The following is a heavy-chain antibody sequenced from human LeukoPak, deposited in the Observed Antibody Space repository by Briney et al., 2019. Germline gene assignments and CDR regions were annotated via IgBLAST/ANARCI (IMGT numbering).Heavy chain of an antibody. CDR2: IRSTANSYAT. Sequence: GGSLRLSWAASGVTFSGSAMHWVRQAAGTGLEWVGRIRSTANSYATAYAASVKGRFTISRDDSKNTAYLQMNSLRTEDTAVYYCTAWVAAIRDYFDYWGQGTLVTVSS. CDR3: TAWVAAIRDYFDY. V-gene: IGHV3-73*01. CDR1: GVTFSGSA. J-gene: IGHJ4*02. D-gene: IGHD2-15*01.